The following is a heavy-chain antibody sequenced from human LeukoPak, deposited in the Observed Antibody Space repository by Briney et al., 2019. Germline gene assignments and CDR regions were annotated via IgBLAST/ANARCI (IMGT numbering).Heavy chain of an antibody. CDR3: ARSKFPYDSSVLNGY. D-gene: IGHD3-22*01. CDR2: INHSGSP. CDR1: GGAFSGYY. J-gene: IGHJ4*02. Sequence: SETLSLTCAVYGGAFSGYYWSWVRHSPGKGLEWIGEINHSGSPNYNPSLKSRVTISVDTSKNQFSLKLSSVTAADTAVYYCARSKFPYDSSVLNGYWGQGTLVTVSS. V-gene: IGHV4-34*01.